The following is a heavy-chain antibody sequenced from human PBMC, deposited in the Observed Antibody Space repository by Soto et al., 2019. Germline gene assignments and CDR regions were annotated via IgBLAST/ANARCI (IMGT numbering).Heavy chain of an antibody. Sequence: EVQLVESGGGLVEPGGSLRLSCAASGFTFSSYWMHWVRQAPGKGLVWVARINSAGSSTNYADSVKGRLTISRDNAKNTVYQQMNSLRDEDTALYYCARGASSGWTHSFDYWGQGSLVTVSS. CDR2: INSAGSST. V-gene: IGHV3-74*01. J-gene: IGHJ4*02. D-gene: IGHD6-19*01. CDR3: ARGASSGWTHSFDY. CDR1: GFTFSSYW.